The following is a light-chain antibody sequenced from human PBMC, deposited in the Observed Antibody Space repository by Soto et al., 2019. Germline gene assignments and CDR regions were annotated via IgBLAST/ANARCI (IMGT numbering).Light chain of an antibody. CDR3: CSYAGSNWGYV. Sequence: QSALTQPASLSGSPGQSITISCTGTSSDIGSYHLVSWYQRQSGKAPKLIIYKVSQWPSGVSDRFSASKSGNTASLTISGLQAEDEADYYCCSYAGSNWGYVFGTGTKLTVL. CDR1: SSDIGSYHL. J-gene: IGLJ1*01. CDR2: KVS. V-gene: IGLV2-23*02.